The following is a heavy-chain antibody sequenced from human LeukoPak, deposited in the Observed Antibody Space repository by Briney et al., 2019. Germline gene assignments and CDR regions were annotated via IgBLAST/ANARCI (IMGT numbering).Heavy chain of an antibody. D-gene: IGHD3-10*01. Sequence: GGSLRLSCAASGFTFSSYSMNWVRQASGKGLEWVSSISSSSSYIYYADSVKGRFTISRDNAKNSLYLQMNSLRAEDTAVYYCASFAFGAYYFDYWGQGTLVTVSS. V-gene: IGHV3-21*01. CDR2: ISSSSSYI. CDR1: GFTFSSYS. CDR3: ASFAFGAYYFDY. J-gene: IGHJ4*02.